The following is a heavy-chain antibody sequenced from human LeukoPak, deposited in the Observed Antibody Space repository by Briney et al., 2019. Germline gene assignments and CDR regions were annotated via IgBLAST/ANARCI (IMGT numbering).Heavy chain of an antibody. CDR1: GGTFSSYA. V-gene: IGHV1-69*13. Sequence: ASVKVSCKASGGTFSSYAISWVRQAPGQGLEWMGGIIPIFGTANYAQKFQGRVTITADESTSTAYMELSSLGSEDTAVYYCARTGGGDCYSSDCGMDVWGQGTTVTVSS. CDR3: ARTGGGDCYSSDCGMDV. D-gene: IGHD2-21*02. J-gene: IGHJ6*02. CDR2: IIPIFGTA.